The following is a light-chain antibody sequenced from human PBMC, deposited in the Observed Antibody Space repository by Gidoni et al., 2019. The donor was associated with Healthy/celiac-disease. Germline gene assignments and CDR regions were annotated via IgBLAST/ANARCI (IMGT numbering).Light chain of an antibody. V-gene: IGLV2-23*02. CDR3: CSYAGSSTWV. CDR2: EVS. CDR1: SSDFGSYNL. Sequence: QSALTQPASVSGSPGQSITISCTGTSSDFGSYNLVSWYQQHPGKAPKRMIYEVSKRPSGVSNRFSGSKSGNTASLTISGLQAEDEADYYCCSYAGSSTWVFGGGTKLTVL. J-gene: IGLJ3*02.